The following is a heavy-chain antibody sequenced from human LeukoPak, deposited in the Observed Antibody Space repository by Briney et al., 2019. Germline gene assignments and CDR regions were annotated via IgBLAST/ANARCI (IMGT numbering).Heavy chain of an antibody. CDR3: GALYDGGGYYDY. J-gene: IGHJ4*02. CDR2: IYSGGST. D-gene: IGHD3-22*01. V-gene: IGHV3-53*01. CDR1: GLTVVINH. Sequence: GGSLRLSCAASGLTVVINHMSWVRQAPGKGLEWVSVIYSGGSTSYTDSVKGRFTISRDNSKNTLYLQMNSLRVEDTAVYYCGALYDGGGYYDYWGQGTLVTVSS.